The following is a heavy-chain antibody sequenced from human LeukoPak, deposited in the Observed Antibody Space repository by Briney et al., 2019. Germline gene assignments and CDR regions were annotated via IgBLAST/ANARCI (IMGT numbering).Heavy chain of an antibody. J-gene: IGHJ4*02. V-gene: IGHV4-34*01. D-gene: IGHD4-11*01. CDR2: INHSGST. CDR1: GGSFSGYY. Sequence: SETLSLTCAVYGGSFSGYYWSWIRQPPGKGLEWIGEINHSGSTNYNPSLKSRVTISVDTSKNQFSLKLSSVTAADTAVYYCARGYYSNYVGDLDYWGQGTLVTVSS. CDR3: ARGYYSNYVGDLDY.